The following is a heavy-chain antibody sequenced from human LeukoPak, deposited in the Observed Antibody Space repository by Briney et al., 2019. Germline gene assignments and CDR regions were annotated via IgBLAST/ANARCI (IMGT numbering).Heavy chain of an antibody. J-gene: IGHJ4*02. V-gene: IGHV3-7*01. D-gene: IGHD3-22*01. CDR2: IKQDGSEK. Sequence: GGSLRLSCAASGFTVSNNYMSWVRQAPGKGLEWVANIKQDGSEKYYVDSVKGRFTISRDNAKNSLYLQMNSLRAEDTAVYYCARGGYYYDSSGYYYFDYWGQGTLVTVSS. CDR3: ARGGYYYDSSGYYYFDY. CDR1: GFTVSNNY.